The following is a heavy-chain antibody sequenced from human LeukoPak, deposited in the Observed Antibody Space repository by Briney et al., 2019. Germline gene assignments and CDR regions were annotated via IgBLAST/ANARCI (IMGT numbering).Heavy chain of an antibody. V-gene: IGHV3-64*01. D-gene: IGHD6-19*01. CDR2: ISSNGGSI. Sequence: GGSLRLSCAASGFTFSDYAMHWVRQAPGKELEYVSAISSNGGSIHYANSVKGRFTISRDNSKNTLYLQMDSLRAEDMAVYYCARDTCGCGSGWHLYWYFDLWGRGTLVAVSS. CDR1: GFTFSDYA. CDR3: ARDTCGCGSGWHLYWYFDL. J-gene: IGHJ2*01.